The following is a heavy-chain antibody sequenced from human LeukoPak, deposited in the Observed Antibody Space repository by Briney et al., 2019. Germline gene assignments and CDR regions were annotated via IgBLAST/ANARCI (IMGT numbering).Heavy chain of an antibody. CDR3: ARAIAGDYNDY. D-gene: IGHD3-16*02. CDR2: ISAYNGNT. J-gene: IGHJ4*02. V-gene: IGHV1-18*01. Sequence: GASVKVSCKASGYTFSNYGISWVRQAPGQGLEWMGWISAYNGNTNYARKLQGRVTMTTDTSTSTAYMELRSLRSDDTAVYYCARAIAGDYNDYWGQGTLVTVSS. CDR1: GYTFSNYG.